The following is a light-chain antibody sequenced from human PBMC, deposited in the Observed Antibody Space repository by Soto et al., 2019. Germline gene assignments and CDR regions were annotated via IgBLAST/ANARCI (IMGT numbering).Light chain of an antibody. J-gene: IGKJ5*01. CDR1: QDIRND. Sequence: IQVTQSPSSLSASVGDRVTITCRASQDIRNDLAWYQQTPGQVPKHLIYGASKLDSGVPSRFRGGGSGTNFTLTISSLQPEDVGTYYCQNYNRAPITFGQGTRLEIK. CDR3: QNYNRAPIT. CDR2: GAS. V-gene: IGKV1-27*01.